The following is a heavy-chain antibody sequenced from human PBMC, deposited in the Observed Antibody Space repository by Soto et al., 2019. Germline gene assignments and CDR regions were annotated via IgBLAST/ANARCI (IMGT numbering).Heavy chain of an antibody. D-gene: IGHD3-3*01. CDR1: GFTFSDYY. Sequence: QVQLVESGGGLVNPGGSLRLSCAASGFTFSDYYMSWIRQAPGKGLEWVSYISSSSSYTNYADSVKGRFTISRDNAKNSLYLQMNSLRAEDTAVYYCARGERITIFRDWGQGTLVTVSS. V-gene: IGHV3-11*06. CDR2: ISSSSSYT. J-gene: IGHJ4*02. CDR3: ARGERITIFRD.